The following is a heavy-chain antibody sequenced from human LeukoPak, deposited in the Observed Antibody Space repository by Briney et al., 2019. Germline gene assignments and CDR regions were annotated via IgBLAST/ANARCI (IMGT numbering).Heavy chain of an antibody. Sequence: ASVKVSCKASGYTFSSYGISWVRQAPGQGLEWMGWISTYNGNTKYAQKLQGRVTMTTDTSTSTAYMELRSLRSDDTAVYYCARDDVVVTAIPEYYFDYWGQGTLVTVSS. J-gene: IGHJ4*02. V-gene: IGHV1-18*01. D-gene: IGHD2-21*02. CDR3: ARDDVVVTAIPEYYFDY. CDR2: ISTYNGNT. CDR1: GYTFSSYG.